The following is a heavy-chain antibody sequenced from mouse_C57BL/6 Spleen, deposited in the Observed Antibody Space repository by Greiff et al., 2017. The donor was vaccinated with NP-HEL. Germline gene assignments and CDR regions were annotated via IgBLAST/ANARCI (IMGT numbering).Heavy chain of an antibody. CDR2: IRLKSDNYAT. CDR3: TGVLAWLAY. J-gene: IGHJ3*01. CDR1: GFTFSNYW. D-gene: IGHD4-1*01. Sequence: EVQLVESGGGLVQPGGSMKLSCVASGFTFSNYWMNWVRQSPEKGLEWVAQIRLKSDNYATHYAESVKGRFTISRDDSKSSVYLQMNNLRAEDTGIYYCTGVLAWLAYWGQGTLVTVSA. V-gene: IGHV6-3*01.